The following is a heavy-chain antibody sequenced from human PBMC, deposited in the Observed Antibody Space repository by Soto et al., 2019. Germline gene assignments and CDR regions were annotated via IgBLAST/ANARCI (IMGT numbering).Heavy chain of an antibody. CDR1: GFTFSNAW. CDR2: IKSKTDGGTT. D-gene: IGHD2-2*01. J-gene: IGHJ5*02. CDR3: TTDSEGSDCSSTSCYGANWFDP. Sequence: GGSLRLSCAASGFTFSNAWMNWVRQAPGKGLEWVGRIKSKTDGGTTDYAAPVKGRFTISRDDSKNTLYLQMNSLKTEDTAVYYCTTDSEGSDCSSTSCYGANWFDPWGQGTLVTVSS. V-gene: IGHV3-15*07.